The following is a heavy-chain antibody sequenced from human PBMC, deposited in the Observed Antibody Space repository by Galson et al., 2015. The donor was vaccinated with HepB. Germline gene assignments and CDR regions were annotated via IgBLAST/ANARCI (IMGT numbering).Heavy chain of an antibody. J-gene: IGHJ5*01. Sequence: SLRLSCAASGFIFSTYSINWVRQAPGKGLEWVSYISSSSTIYYADSVKGRFTISRDNAKNSLYLQMNSLRDEDTAVYYCATDRRYSSGWFDYWGQGTLVTVSS. V-gene: IGHV3-48*02. CDR1: GFIFSTYS. CDR2: ISSSSTI. D-gene: IGHD6-19*01. CDR3: ATDRRYSSGWFDY.